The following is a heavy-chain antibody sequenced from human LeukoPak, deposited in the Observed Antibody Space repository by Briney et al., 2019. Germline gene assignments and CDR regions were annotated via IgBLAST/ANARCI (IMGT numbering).Heavy chain of an antibody. J-gene: IGHJ5*02. Sequence: GGSLRLSCAASGFTFSSYGMHWVRQAPGKGLEWVAFIRYDGSNKYYADSVKGRFTISRDNSKNTLYLQMNSLRAEDTAVYYCARSGIAAAGNPNWFDPWGQGTLVTVSS. CDR3: ARSGIAAAGNPNWFDP. CDR2: IRYDGSNK. V-gene: IGHV3-30*02. D-gene: IGHD6-13*01. CDR1: GFTFSSYG.